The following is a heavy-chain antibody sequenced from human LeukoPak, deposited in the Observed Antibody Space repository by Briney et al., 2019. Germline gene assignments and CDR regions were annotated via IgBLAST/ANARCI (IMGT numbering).Heavy chain of an antibody. J-gene: IGHJ4*02. CDR2: ISGSGGST. V-gene: IGHV3-23*01. CDR1: GFTFSSYA. CDR3: AKGSPSPITIFGVVPDY. D-gene: IGHD3-3*01. Sequence: GGSLRLSCAASGFTFSSYAMSWVRQAPGKGLEWVSAISGSGGSTYYADSVKGRFTISRGNSKNTLYLQMNSLRAEDTAVYYCAKGSPSPITIFGVVPDYWGQGTLVTVSS.